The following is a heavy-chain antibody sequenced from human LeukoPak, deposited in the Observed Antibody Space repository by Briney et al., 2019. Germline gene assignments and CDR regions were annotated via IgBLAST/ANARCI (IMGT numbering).Heavy chain of an antibody. CDR3: ARVLFASYSQLDY. D-gene: IGHD1-26*01. CDR1: GDSISSADYY. J-gene: IGHJ4*02. CDR2: IYYSGST. Sequence: PSQTLSLTCTVSGDSISSADYYWSWIRQPPGKGLEWIGYIYYSGSTYYNPSLRSRLTISIDTSKKQFSLKLSSVTAADTAVYYCARVLFASYSQLDYWGQGALVDVSS. V-gene: IGHV4-30-4*01.